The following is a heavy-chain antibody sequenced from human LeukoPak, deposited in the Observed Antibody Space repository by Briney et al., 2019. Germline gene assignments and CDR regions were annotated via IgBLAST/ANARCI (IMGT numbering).Heavy chain of an antibody. Sequence: QPGGSLRLSCAASGFTFSSYAMSWVRQAPGKGLEWVSGISSSGGSTYYADSVKGRFTISRDNSKNTLYLQMNSLRAEDTAVYYCAKAGCSSTTCYPPKNFDCWGQGTLVTASS. D-gene: IGHD2-2*01. CDR2: ISSSGGST. J-gene: IGHJ4*02. CDR1: GFTFSSYA. V-gene: IGHV3-23*01. CDR3: AKAGCSSTTCYPPKNFDC.